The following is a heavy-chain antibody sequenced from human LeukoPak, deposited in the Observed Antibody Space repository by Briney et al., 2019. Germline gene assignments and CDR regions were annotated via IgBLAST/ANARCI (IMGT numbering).Heavy chain of an antibody. CDR1: GGSISSSSYY. V-gene: IGHV4-39*01. D-gene: IGHD3-10*01. CDR3: ARGPMVRGVNGAFDI. Sequence: SETLSLTCTVSGGSISSSSYYWGWIRQPPGNGLEWIGSVYYSGSTYYNPSLKSRVTISVDTSKNQLSLKLSSVTAADTAVYYCARGPMVRGVNGAFDIWGQGTMVTVSS. J-gene: IGHJ3*02. CDR2: VYYSGST.